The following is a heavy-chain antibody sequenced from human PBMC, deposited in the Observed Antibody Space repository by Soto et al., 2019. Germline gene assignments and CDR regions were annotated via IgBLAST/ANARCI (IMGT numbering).Heavy chain of an antibody. J-gene: IGHJ6*02. V-gene: IGHV1-69*13. CDR3: ARDYNHDFWSGYSSYYYGMDV. CDR1: GGTFSSYA. D-gene: IGHD3-3*01. CDR2: IIPIFGTA. Sequence: SVKVSCKASGGTFSSYAISWVRQAPGQGLEWMGGIIPIFGTANYAQKFQGRVTITADESTSTAYMELSSLRSEDTAVYYCARDYNHDFWSGYSSYYYGMDVWGQGTTVTVSS.